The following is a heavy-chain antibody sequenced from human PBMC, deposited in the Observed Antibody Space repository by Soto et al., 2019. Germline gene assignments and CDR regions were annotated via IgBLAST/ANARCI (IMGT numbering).Heavy chain of an antibody. J-gene: IGHJ4*02. V-gene: IGHV4-61*01. CDR3: ALGYSYGYGWY. CDR1: GGSVSSGSYY. D-gene: IGHD5-18*01. CDR2: IYYGGST. Sequence: SETLSLTCTVSGGSVSSGSYYWSWIRQPPGKGLEWIGYIYYGGSTNYNPSLKSRVTISVDTSKNQFSLKLSSVTAADTAVYYCALGYSYGYGWYWGQGTLVTVSS.